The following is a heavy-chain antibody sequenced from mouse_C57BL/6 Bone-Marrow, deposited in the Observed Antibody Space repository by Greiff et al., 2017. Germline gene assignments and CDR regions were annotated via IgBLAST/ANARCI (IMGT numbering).Heavy chain of an antibody. CDR3: ARPDDYAWFAY. J-gene: IGHJ3*01. V-gene: IGHV5-17*01. D-gene: IGHD2-4*01. Sequence: EVHLVESGGGLVKPGGSLNLSCAASGFTFSDYGMHWVRQAPEKGLEWVAYISSGSSTSYYADTVKGRFTISRDNAKNTLFLQMTSLRAEDTAMYYCARPDDYAWFAYWGQGTLVTVSA. CDR1: GFTFSDYG. CDR2: ISSGSSTS.